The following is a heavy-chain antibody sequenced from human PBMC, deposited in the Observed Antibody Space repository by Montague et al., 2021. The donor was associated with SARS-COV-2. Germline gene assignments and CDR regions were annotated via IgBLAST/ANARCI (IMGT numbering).Heavy chain of an antibody. Sequence: TLSLTCTVAGGSISSGGYYWSWIRQHPGKGLEWIGYIDYSGXTXYXXXXKXRVTISVDTSKNQFSLKLSSVTAADTAVYYCARASGKKTIFGVVISYFDYWGQGTLVTVSS. V-gene: IGHV4-31*03. CDR1: GGSISSGGYY. CDR2: IDYSGXT. D-gene: IGHD3-3*01. CDR3: ARASGKKTIFGVVISYFDY. J-gene: IGHJ4*02.